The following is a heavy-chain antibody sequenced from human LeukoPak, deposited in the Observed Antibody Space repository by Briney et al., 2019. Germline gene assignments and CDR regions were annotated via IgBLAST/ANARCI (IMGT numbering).Heavy chain of an antibody. Sequence: PSVKVSCKASGYTFTDYYIHWMRRAPGQGLEWMGWINPKRGVTTYAQKFQGRVTMTRDTSITTAYMELTRLGSDDTTIYYCARERNYGDYGNAFDVWGQGTKVTVSS. CDR2: INPKRGVT. CDR3: ARERNYGDYGNAFDV. V-gene: IGHV1-2*02. CDR1: GYTFTDYY. D-gene: IGHD4-17*01. J-gene: IGHJ3*01.